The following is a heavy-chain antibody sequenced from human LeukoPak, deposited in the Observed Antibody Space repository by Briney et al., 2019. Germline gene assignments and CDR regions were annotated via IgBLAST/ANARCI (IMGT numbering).Heavy chain of an antibody. CDR2: MNPNSGNT. D-gene: IGHD3-3*01. CDR1: GYTFTSYD. J-gene: IGHJ6*03. V-gene: IGHV1-8*01. Sequence: AASVKVSCKASGYTFTSYDINWVRQATGQGLEWMGWMNPNSGNTGYAQKFQGRVTMTRNTSISTAYMELSSLRSEDTAVYYCARAPVTIFGVVGEYMDVWGKGTTVTVSS. CDR3: ARAPVTIFGVVGEYMDV.